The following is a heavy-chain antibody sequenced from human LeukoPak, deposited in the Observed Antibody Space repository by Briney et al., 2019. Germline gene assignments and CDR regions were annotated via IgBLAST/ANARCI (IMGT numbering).Heavy chain of an antibody. CDR1: GYTFTSYD. V-gene: IGHV1-8*01. Sequence: ASVKVSCKASGYTFTSYDINWVRQATGQGLEWMGWMNPNSGNTGYAQKFQGRVTMTRNTSISTAYMELSSLRSEDTAVYYCARGERFLEWLPVVYFDYRGQGTLVTVSS. CDR2: MNPNSGNT. CDR3: ARGERFLEWLPVVYFDY. D-gene: IGHD3-3*01. J-gene: IGHJ4*02.